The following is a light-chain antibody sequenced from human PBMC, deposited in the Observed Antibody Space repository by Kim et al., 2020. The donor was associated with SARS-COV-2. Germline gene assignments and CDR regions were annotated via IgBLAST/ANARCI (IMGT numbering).Light chain of an antibody. J-gene: IGKJ4*01. V-gene: IGKV3-15*01. CDR1: ESVKTY. CDR3: QQHNKWPLT. Sequence: VSLGERVTLSCRASESVKTYLAWYQRKPGQPPRLLIYGASTRATGIPARFSGSGSGTDFTVTISSLQAEDAAVYYCQQHNKWPLTFGGGTKVDIK. CDR2: GAS.